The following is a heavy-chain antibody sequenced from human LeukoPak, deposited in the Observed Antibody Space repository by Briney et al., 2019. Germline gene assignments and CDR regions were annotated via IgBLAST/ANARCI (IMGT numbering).Heavy chain of an antibody. CDR2: ISGSGGST. CDR1: GFTFSSYA. J-gene: IGHJ4*02. Sequence: PGGSLRLSCAASGFTFSSYAMSWVRQAPGKGLEWVSAISGSGGSTYYADPVKGRFTISRDNSKNTLYLQMNSLRAEDTAVYYCAKDGLRLGELSFGYFDYWGQGTLVTVSS. CDR3: AKDGLRLGELSFGYFDY. V-gene: IGHV3-23*01. D-gene: IGHD3-16*02.